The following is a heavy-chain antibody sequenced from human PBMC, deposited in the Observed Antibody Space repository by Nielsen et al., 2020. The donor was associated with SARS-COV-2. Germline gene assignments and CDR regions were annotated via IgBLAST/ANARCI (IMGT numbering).Heavy chain of an antibody. J-gene: IGHJ4*02. CDR3: AKGHQGDYDYFDY. CDR1: GFTFNNYG. CDR2: TSFDGTNN. D-gene: IGHD4-17*01. Sequence: GESLKISCAASGFTFNNYGMHWVRQAPGKGLEWVAVTSFDGTNNYYADSVKGRFTISRDNSKNMLYLEMNSLRAEDTAIYYCAKGHQGDYDYFDYWGQGTLVTVSS. V-gene: IGHV3-30*18.